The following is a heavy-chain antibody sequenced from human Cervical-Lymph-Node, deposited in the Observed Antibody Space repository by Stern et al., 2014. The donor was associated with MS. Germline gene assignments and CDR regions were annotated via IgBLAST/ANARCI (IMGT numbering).Heavy chain of an antibody. CDR2: IKEDGRET. CDR1: GFTFSSYW. CDR3: ARGSDT. J-gene: IGHJ5*02. D-gene: IGHD2-15*01. V-gene: IGHV3-7*01. Sequence: EVQLVESGGGLVQPGGSLRLSCAASGFTFSSYWMNWVRQAPGKGLEWVANIKEDGRETYYVDSGKGRFPISRDNAKNSLYLQMTSLRAEDPAVYYCARGSDTWGQGTLVTVSS.